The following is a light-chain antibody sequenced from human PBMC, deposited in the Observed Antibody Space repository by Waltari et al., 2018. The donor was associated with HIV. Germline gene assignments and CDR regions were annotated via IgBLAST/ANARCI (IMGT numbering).Light chain of an antibody. CDR1: SSNIGSNS. J-gene: IGLJ1*01. CDR2: NNN. Sequence: QSVLTQPPSESGTPGPRVTISCSGSSSNIGSNSVTWYQQLPGTAPKVLMFNNNQRPSGVPDRFSGSKSGTSASLAISGLQSDDEADYYCAAWDDSLKGYVFGTGTGVTIL. CDR3: AAWDDSLKGYV. V-gene: IGLV1-44*01.